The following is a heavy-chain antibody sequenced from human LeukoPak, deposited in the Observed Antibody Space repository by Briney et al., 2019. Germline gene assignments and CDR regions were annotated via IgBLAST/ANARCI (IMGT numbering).Heavy chain of an antibody. J-gene: IGHJ4*02. V-gene: IGHV3-15*01. Sequence: GGSLRLSRAASGFTFNSAWMNWVRHAPGKGLEWVGRIKSKIDGGTIDYTAPVKGRFTISRDDSKNTVYLQMNSLKTEDTAVYYCATQGYCSGNTCEAFDYWGQGTLVTVSS. CDR3: ATQGYCSGNTCEAFDY. CDR1: GFTFNSAW. D-gene: IGHD2-15*01. CDR2: IKSKIDGGTI.